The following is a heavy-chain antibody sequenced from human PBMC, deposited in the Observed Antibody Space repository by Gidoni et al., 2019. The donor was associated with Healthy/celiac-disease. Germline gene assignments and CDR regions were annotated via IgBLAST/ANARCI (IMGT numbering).Heavy chain of an antibody. Sequence: QLQLQESGSGLVKPSETLSLTCTVSGGAISSSSYYWGWIRQPPGKGLEWIGSIYYSGSSYYNPSLKSRVTISVDTSKNQFSLKLSSVTATDTAVYYCGSCSLRMVLDYWGQGTLVTVSS. D-gene: IGHD2-15*01. CDR2: IYYSGSS. J-gene: IGHJ4*02. CDR3: GSCSLRMVLDY. V-gene: IGHV4-39*01. CDR1: GGAISSSSYY.